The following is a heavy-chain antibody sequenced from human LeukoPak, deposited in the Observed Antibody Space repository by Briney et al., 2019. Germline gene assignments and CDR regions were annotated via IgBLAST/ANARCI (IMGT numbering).Heavy chain of an antibody. V-gene: IGHV3-23*01. CDR2: IRASGGLR. D-gene: IGHD4-17*01. CDR1: GFTFSDHA. J-gene: IGHJ3*02. CDR3: AGDPNGDYIGAFDM. Sequence: PGGSLRLSCAASGFTFSDHAMIWVRRAPGRGLEWVSAIRASGGLRFYADSVKGRFTVSRDNSKNTLYLQMNSLRAADTAVYYCAGDPNGDYIGAFDMCGQGTKVTGSS.